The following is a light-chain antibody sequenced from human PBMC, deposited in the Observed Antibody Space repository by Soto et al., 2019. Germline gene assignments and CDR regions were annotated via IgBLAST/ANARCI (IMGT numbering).Light chain of an antibody. Sequence: EIVLTQSPATLSLSPGERATLSCRASETIRGNYLAWYQQRPGQAPRLLIYGASSRATGVPDRFRGSGSGTDFTLTISRLEPEDFAVYYCQHYGGSPAWTFGQGTKVDIK. CDR3: QHYGGSPAWT. CDR1: ETIRGNY. CDR2: GAS. V-gene: IGKV3-20*01. J-gene: IGKJ1*01.